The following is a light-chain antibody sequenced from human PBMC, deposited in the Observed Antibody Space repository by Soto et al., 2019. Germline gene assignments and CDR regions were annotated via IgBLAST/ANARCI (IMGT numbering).Light chain of an antibody. CDR2: RNN. CDR3: AAWDDSLSVVV. CDR1: SSNIGSNY. Sequence: QSVLTQPPSASGTPGQRVTISCSGSSSNIGSNYVYWYQQLPGTAPKLLIYRNNQRPSGVPDRFSGSKSGTSASLAISGLRSEDEADYYCAAWDDSLSVVVLGGGTQLTVL. V-gene: IGLV1-47*01. J-gene: IGLJ2*01.